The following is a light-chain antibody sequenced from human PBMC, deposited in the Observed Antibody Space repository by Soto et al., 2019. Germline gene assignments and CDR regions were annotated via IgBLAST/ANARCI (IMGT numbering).Light chain of an antibody. J-gene: IGLJ3*02. Sequence: QSALTQPASVSGSPGQSITISCTGSSSDVGAYKYVSWFQQHPGKAPKLIIYEVSTRPSGVSDRFSGSKSGNTASLTISGLQAEDEADYHCSSYTTTTAWVFGGGTKLTVL. CDR1: SSDVGAYKY. CDR3: SSYTTTTAWV. CDR2: EVS. V-gene: IGLV2-14*01.